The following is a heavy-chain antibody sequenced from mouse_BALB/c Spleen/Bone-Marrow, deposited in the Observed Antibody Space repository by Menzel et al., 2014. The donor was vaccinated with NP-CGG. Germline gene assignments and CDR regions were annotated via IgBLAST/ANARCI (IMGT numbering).Heavy chain of an antibody. CDR1: GFNIKDTY. Sequence: EVQLQQSGAELVKPGASVKLSCTASGFNIKDTYMHWVKQRPEQGLEWIGRIDPANGNTKYDPKFQGKATITADTSSNTAYLQLSSLTSEDTAVYYCARYYSGSYFDYWGQGTTLTVSS. D-gene: IGHD1-2*01. CDR3: ARYYSGSYFDY. CDR2: IDPANGNT. V-gene: IGHV14-3*02. J-gene: IGHJ2*01.